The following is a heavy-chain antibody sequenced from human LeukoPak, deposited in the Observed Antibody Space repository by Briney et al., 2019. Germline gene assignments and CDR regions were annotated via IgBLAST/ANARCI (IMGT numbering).Heavy chain of an antibody. J-gene: IGHJ6*02. CDR2: IIPVLNIT. Sequence: SVKVSCKTSVGTFSSSAITWVRQAPGQGLEWMGRIIPVLNITTYAQNFQGRVTITADTSSSTVYMELSSLRSEETAVYYCAKDQGLTAPPPYGLDVWGQGTTVIVSS. CDR1: VGTFSSSA. CDR3: AKDQGLTAPPPYGLDV. V-gene: IGHV1-69*04. D-gene: IGHD5-18*01.